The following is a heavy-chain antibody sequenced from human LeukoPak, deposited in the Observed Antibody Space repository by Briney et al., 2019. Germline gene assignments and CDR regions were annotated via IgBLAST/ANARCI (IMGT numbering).Heavy chain of an antibody. CDR1: GGSFSGYY. D-gene: IGHD2-21*02. CDR2: INHSGST. CDR3: ARVLGGDKRYYFDY. J-gene: IGHJ4*02. V-gene: IGHV4-34*01. Sequence: SETLSLTCAVYGGSFSGYYWSWIRQPPGKGLEWIGEINHSGSTNYNPSLKSRVTISVDTSRNQFSLKLSSVTAADTAVYYCARVLGGDKRYYFDYWGQGTLVTVSS.